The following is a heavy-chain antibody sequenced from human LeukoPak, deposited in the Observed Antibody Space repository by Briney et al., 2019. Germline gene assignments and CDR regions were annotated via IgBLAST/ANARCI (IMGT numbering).Heavy chain of an antibody. J-gene: IGHJ4*02. Sequence: GGSLRLSCAASGFTFSSYAMSWVRQAPGKGLEWVSAISGSGGSTYYADSVKGRFTISRETSKNTLYLQMNSPRAEDTAVYYCAKDLGRITMIVLVISLDYWGQGTLVTVSS. CDR2: ISGSGGST. CDR3: AKDLGRITMIVLVISLDY. V-gene: IGHV3-23*01. CDR1: GFTFSSYA. D-gene: IGHD3-22*01.